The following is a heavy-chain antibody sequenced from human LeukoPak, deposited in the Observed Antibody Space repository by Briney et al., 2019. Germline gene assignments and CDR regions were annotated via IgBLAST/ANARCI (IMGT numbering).Heavy chain of an antibody. CDR3: ARDKEGRGLTNFDY. CDR2: IHNSGNYI. V-gene: IGHV3-48*03. D-gene: IGHD3-10*01. J-gene: IGHJ4*02. Sequence: PGGSLRLSCAASGFTFSSYEMNWVRQAPGKGLEWVSYIHNSGNYIYYADFVKGRFTISRDNAKNSLYLQMNSLRAEDTAVYYCARDKEGRGLTNFDYWGQGTLVTVSS. CDR1: GFTFSSYE.